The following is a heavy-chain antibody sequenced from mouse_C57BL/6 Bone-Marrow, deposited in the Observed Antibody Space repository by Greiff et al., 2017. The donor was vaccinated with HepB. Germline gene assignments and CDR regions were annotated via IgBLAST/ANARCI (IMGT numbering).Heavy chain of an antibody. CDR2: IHPNSGST. CDR3: ARSLLRWYFDV. V-gene: IGHV1-64*01. CDR1: GYTFTSYW. J-gene: IGHJ1*03. D-gene: IGHD1-2*01. Sequence: QVQLQQPGAELVKPGASVKLSCKASGYTFTSYWMHWVKQRPGQGLEWIGMIHPNSGSTNYNEKFKSKATLTVDKSSSTAYMQLSSLTSEDSAVYYCARSLLRWYFDVWGTGTTGTVSS.